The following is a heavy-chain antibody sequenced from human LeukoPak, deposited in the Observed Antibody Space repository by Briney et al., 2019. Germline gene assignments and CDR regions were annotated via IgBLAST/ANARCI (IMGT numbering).Heavy chain of an antibody. CDR2: INPNRGGT. CDR1: GYTFTGYY. D-gene: IGHD5-12*01. Sequence: ASVKVSCKASGYTFTGYYMHWVRQAPGQGLEWMGWINPNRGGTNYAQKFQGGVTMTRDTSISTAYMELSRLRSDDTAVYYCARDKTRGYDANYYSYMDVWGKGTTVTVSS. CDR3: ARDKTRGYDANYYSYMDV. V-gene: IGHV1-2*02. J-gene: IGHJ6*03.